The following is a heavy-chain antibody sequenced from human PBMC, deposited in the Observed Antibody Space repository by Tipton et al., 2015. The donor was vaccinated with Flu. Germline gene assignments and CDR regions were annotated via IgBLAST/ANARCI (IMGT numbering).Heavy chain of an antibody. CDR3: ASATIPRGYSPVGAFDI. J-gene: IGHJ3*02. CDR2: INPNSGGT. V-gene: IGHV1-2*06. Sequence: QVQLVQSGAEVKKPGASVKVSCKASGYTFTGYYMHWVRQAPGQGLEWMGRINPNSGGTNYAQKFQGRVTMTRDTSISTAYMELSSLRSEDTAVYYCASATIPRGYSPVGAFDIWGQGTMVTVSS. D-gene: IGHD5-18*01. CDR1: GYTFTGYY.